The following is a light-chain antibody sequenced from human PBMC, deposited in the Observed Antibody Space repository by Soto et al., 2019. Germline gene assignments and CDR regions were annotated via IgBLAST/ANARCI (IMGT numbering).Light chain of an antibody. V-gene: IGKV3-20*01. J-gene: IGKJ1*01. CDR3: QQFGNSRWT. CDR1: QSVSSNY. CDR2: GAS. Sequence: EIVLTQSPGTLSLSPGERATLSCRASQSVSSNYLAWYQQKPGQAPRLLIYGASSRATGIPDRFSGSGSRTDFTLTISRLEPEDFAVYFCQQFGNSRWTFGQGTKVEIK.